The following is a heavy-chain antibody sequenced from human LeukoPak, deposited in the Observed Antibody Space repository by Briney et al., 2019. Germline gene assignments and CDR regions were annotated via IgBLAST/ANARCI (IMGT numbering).Heavy chain of an antibody. Sequence: GGSLRLSCAASGFTFSSYGMHWVRQAPGKGLEWVAFIRYDGSNKYYADSVKGRFTISRDNSKNTLYLQMNSLRAEDTAVYYCAKEHLAAAGKENWFDPWGQGTLVTVSS. CDR3: AKEHLAAAGKENWFDP. J-gene: IGHJ5*02. V-gene: IGHV3-30*02. CDR1: GFTFSSYG. D-gene: IGHD6-13*01. CDR2: IRYDGSNK.